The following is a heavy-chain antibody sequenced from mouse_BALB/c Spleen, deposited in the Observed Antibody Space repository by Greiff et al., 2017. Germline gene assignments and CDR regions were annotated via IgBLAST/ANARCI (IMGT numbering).Heavy chain of an antibody. CDR2: IDPETGGT. Sequence: VQLQQSGAELVRPGASVTLSCKASGYTFTDYEMHWVKQTPVHGLEWIGAIDPETGGTAYNQKFKGKATLTADKSSSTAYMELRSLTSEDSAVYYCARGDYRPMDYWGQGTSVTVSS. J-gene: IGHJ4*01. CDR3: ARGDYRPMDY. V-gene: IGHV1-15*01. D-gene: IGHD2-14*01. CDR1: GYTFTDYE.